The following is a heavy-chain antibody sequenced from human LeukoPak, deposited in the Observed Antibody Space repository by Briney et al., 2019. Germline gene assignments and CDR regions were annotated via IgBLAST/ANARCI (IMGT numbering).Heavy chain of an antibody. V-gene: IGHV3-23*01. Sequence: GGSLRLSCSASGFTFSSYAMSWVRQAPGKGLEWVSAISGSGGSTYYADSVKGRFTISRDNSKNTLYLQMNSLRAEDTAVYYCAKSNGISIFGVVHWFDPWGQGTLVTVSS. CDR2: ISGSGGST. D-gene: IGHD3-3*01. J-gene: IGHJ5*02. CDR3: AKSNGISIFGVVHWFDP. CDR1: GFTFSSYA.